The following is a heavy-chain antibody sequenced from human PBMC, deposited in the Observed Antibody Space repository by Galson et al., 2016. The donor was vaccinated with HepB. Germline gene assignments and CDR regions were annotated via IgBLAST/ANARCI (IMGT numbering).Heavy chain of an antibody. CDR3: AKEMSLSTGRPLDS. D-gene: IGHD1-14*01. Sequence: SLRLSCAASGFTFRNYAITWVRQAPGKGLEWVSVISHDGALTYYAESLKGRFTVSRDNSRNTLYLHVNSLRAEDTALYYCAKEMSLSTGRPLDSWGQGTLVTVSS. CDR1: GFTFRNYA. V-gene: IGHV3-23*01. CDR2: ISHDGALT. J-gene: IGHJ4*02.